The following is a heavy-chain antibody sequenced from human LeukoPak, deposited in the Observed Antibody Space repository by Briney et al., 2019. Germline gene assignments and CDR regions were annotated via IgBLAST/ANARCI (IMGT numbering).Heavy chain of an antibody. D-gene: IGHD1-26*01. Sequence: GGSLRLSCAASGFTFSDHYMDWVRQAPGKGLEWVGRTRNKANSYTTEYAASVKGRFTISRDDSKDSLYLQMNSLKTEDTAVYYCARVSSGSYIFYYWGQGTLVTVSS. CDR1: GFTFSDHY. CDR3: ARVSSGSYIFYY. CDR2: TRNKANSYTT. J-gene: IGHJ4*02. V-gene: IGHV3-72*01.